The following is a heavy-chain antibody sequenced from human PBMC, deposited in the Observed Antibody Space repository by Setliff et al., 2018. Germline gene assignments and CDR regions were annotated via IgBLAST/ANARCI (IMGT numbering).Heavy chain of an antibody. V-gene: IGHV4-39*01. J-gene: IGHJ3*01. CDR1: GDSISSTSYQ. D-gene: IGHD3-16*01. Sequence: SETLSLTCTVSGDSISSTSYQWGWVRQPPGKGLEWIGSIYYSGSTHFNPSLKSRVAISVDTSKNLLSLRVNSVTATDTAVYYCARPLEESFGGVRDSDAFDVWGQGTMVTVSS. CDR2: IYYSGST. CDR3: ARPLEESFGGVRDSDAFDV.